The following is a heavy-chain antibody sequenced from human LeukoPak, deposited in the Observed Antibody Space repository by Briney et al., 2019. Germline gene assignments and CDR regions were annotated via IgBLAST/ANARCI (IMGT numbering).Heavy chain of an antibody. CDR1: GLTFRNYG. D-gene: IGHD3-22*01. Sequence: AGGSLRLSCAASGLTFRNYGMHWVRQAPGKGLEWVAVISGDGSNKYYADSVKGRFTISRDNSKNTLYLQMNSLRTEDTAVYYCAKENYYDSSGYIDYWGQGTLVTVSS. CDR2: ISGDGSNK. J-gene: IGHJ4*02. V-gene: IGHV3-30*18. CDR3: AKENYYDSSGYIDY.